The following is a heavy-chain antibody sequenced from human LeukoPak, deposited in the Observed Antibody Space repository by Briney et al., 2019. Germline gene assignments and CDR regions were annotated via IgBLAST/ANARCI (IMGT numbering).Heavy chain of an antibody. D-gene: IGHD6-19*01. V-gene: IGHV1-18*01. CDR3: ARVPSSGWYYYYMDV. Sequence: GASVKVSCKASGYTFTNYGISWVRQAPGQGLEWVGWISAYDGNTHYAQKFQGRVIMTTDTSTSTAYMELRSLRYDETAVYYCARVPSSGWYYYYMDVWGKGTTVTVSS. J-gene: IGHJ6*03. CDR1: GYTFTNYG. CDR2: ISAYDGNT.